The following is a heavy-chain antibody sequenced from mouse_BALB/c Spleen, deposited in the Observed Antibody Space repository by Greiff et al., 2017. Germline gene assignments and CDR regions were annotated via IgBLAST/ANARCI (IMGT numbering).Heavy chain of an antibody. Sequence: QVTLKESGPGLVAPSQSLSITCTVSGFSLTSYGVHWVRQPPGKGLEWLGVIWAGGSTNYNSALMSRLSISKDNSKSQVFLKMNSLQTDDTAMYYCARDNYRYGAWFAYWGQGTLVTVSA. D-gene: IGHD2-14*01. CDR3: ARDNYRYGAWFAY. CDR2: IWAGGST. CDR1: GFSLTSYG. J-gene: IGHJ3*01. V-gene: IGHV2-9*02.